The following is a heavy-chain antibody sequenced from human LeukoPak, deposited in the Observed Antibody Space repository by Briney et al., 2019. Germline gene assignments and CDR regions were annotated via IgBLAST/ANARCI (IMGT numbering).Heavy chain of an antibody. V-gene: IGHV4-31*03. CDR1: GGSISSGGYY. Sequence: SQTLSLTCTVSGGSISSGGYYWSWIRQHPGKGLEWIGYIYYSGSTYYNPSLKSRVTISVDTSKNQFSLKLSSVTAADTAVYYCAFYTVTTIGYFDYWGQGTLVTVSS. CDR3: AFYTVTTIGYFDY. CDR2: IYYSGST. J-gene: IGHJ4*02. D-gene: IGHD4-17*01.